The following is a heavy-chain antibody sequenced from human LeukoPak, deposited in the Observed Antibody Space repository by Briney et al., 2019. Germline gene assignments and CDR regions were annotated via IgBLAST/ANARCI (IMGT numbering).Heavy chain of an antibody. Sequence: PGGSLRLSCAASGFTFSSYGMHWVRQAPGKGLEWVAVIWYDGSNKYYADSVKGRFTISRDNSKNTLYLQMNSLRAEDTAVYYCARWGGAVASYYYGMDVWGKGTTVTVSS. CDR3: ARWGGAVASYYYGMDV. CDR2: IWYDGSNK. D-gene: IGHD6-19*01. V-gene: IGHV3-33*01. J-gene: IGHJ6*04. CDR1: GFTFSSYG.